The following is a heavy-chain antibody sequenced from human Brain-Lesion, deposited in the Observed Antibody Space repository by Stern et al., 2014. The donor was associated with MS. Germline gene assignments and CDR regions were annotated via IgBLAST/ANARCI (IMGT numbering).Heavy chain of an antibody. Sequence: QLVASGGGLVQPGGSLRLSCGASGFTFSNYWMHWVRQAPGKGLVWVSRVNNDGRRTSYADSVKGRFTMSRENAKNTLYLQMNSLRVEDTAIYYCARGERWFDSWGQGTLVTVSS. J-gene: IGHJ5*01. CDR3: ARGERWFDS. CDR1: GFTFSNYW. CDR2: VNNDGRRT. D-gene: IGHD3-10*01. V-gene: IGHV3-74*02.